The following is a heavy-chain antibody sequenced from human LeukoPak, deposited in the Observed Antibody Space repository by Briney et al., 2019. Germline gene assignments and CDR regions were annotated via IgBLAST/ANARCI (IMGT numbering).Heavy chain of an antibody. CDR1: GGSFSGYY. V-gene: IGHV4-34*01. Sequence: NPSETLSLTCAVYGGSFSGYYWSWIRQPPGKGLEWIGEINHSGSTNYNPSLKSRVTISVDTSKNQFSLKLSSVTVADTAVYYCARGRGYSYGSSYFQHWGQGTLVTVSS. J-gene: IGHJ1*01. CDR2: INHSGST. D-gene: IGHD5-18*01. CDR3: ARGRGYSYGSSYFQH.